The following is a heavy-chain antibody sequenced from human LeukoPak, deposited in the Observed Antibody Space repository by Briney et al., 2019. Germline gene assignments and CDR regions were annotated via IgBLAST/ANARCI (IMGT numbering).Heavy chain of an antibody. D-gene: IGHD3-22*01. Sequence: GGSLRLSCEASGITFSAYTMNWVRQAPGKGLEWVSSISGSGSYIFYADSVKGRFTISRDNAKNSLYLQMCSLRVEDTAVYYCASDRSLIASLYYFDNWGQGTLVTVSS. CDR3: ASDRSLIASLYYFDN. CDR2: ISGSGSYI. CDR1: GITFSAYT. J-gene: IGHJ4*02. V-gene: IGHV3-21*01.